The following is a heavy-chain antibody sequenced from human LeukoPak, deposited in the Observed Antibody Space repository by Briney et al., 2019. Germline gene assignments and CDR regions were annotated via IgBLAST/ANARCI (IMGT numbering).Heavy chain of an antibody. CDR2: TYYSGST. Sequence: SETLSLTCTVSGGSISSSSYYWGWIRQPPGKGLEWIGSTYYSGSTYYNPSLKSRVTISVDTSKNQFSLKLSSVTAADTAVYYCARDLLLVIVGYFDYWGQGTLVTVSS. V-gene: IGHV4-39*07. CDR3: ARDLLLVIVGYFDY. J-gene: IGHJ4*02. D-gene: IGHD3-22*01. CDR1: GGSISSSSYY.